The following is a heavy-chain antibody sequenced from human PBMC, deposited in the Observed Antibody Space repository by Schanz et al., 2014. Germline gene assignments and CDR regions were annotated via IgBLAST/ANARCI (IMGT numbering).Heavy chain of an antibody. CDR1: GFTFSSFA. CDR3: AKKGGDYGSGSYQIIDD. CDR2: ISGSGSDT. V-gene: IGHV3-23*04. J-gene: IGHJ4*02. Sequence: EVQLVESGGGLVKPGGSLRLSCAASGFTFSSFAMSWVRQAPGKGLEWVSYISGSGSDTYYADSVRGRFTISRDNSKNMLYLQMNSLRADDTAVYYCAKKGGDYGSGSYQIIDDWGQGTLVTVSS. D-gene: IGHD3-10*01.